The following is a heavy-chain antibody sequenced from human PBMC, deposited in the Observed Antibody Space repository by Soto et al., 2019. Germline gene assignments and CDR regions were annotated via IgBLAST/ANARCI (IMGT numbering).Heavy chain of an antibody. Sequence: SETLSLTCAVYGGSFSGYYWSWIRQPPGKGLEWIGEINHSGSTNYSPSLKSRVTISVDTSKNQFSLKLSSVTAADTAVYYCARGGTNSGSHGGAFDIWGQGTMVTVSS. J-gene: IGHJ3*02. V-gene: IGHV4-34*01. CDR1: GGSFSGYY. D-gene: IGHD7-27*01. CDR3: ARGGTNSGSHGGAFDI. CDR2: INHSGST.